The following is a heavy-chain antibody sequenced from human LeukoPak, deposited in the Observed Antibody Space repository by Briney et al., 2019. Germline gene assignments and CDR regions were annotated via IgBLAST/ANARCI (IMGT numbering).Heavy chain of an antibody. CDR2: FDPEDGET. V-gene: IGHV1-24*01. CDR1: GYTLTELS. J-gene: IGHJ6*04. CDR3: ATDGRAYYYGSGSRGGMDV. Sequence: ASVKVSCKVSGYTLTELSMHWVRQARGKGLEWWGGFDPEDGETIYAQKFQGRVTMTKDTSTDTAYMELSSLRSEDRAVYDCATDGRAYYYGSGSRGGMDVWGKGTTVTVPS. D-gene: IGHD3-10*01.